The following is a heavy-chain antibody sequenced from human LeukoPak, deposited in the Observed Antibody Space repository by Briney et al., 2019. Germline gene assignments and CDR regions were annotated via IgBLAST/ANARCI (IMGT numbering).Heavy chain of an antibody. CDR1: GFTFDDYD. CDR2: ISNSDGST. Sequence: GGSLRLSCAASGFTFDDYDMSWVRQAPGKGLEWVSGISNSDGSTYNADSVKGRFIISRDDSKNTLYLQMNSLRAEDTAVYYCARNYYDSGSYGGISFDYWGQGTLVTVSS. D-gene: IGHD3-10*01. CDR3: ARNYYDSGSYGGISFDY. V-gene: IGHV3-23*01. J-gene: IGHJ4*02.